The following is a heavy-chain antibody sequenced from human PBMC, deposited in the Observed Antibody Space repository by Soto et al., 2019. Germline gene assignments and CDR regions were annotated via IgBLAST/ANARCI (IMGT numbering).Heavy chain of an antibody. D-gene: IGHD6-19*01. CDR2: ITSDTNTI. J-gene: IGHJ4*02. V-gene: IGHV3-48*02. Sequence: EVQLVESGGGLVQPGGSLRLTCVASGFPFSIYSMNWVRQAPGKGLEWSSYITSDTNTIKYADSVKGRFTISRDNAKNLVYLQMNSLRDEDTAVYCCARSVESHFDHWGQGTVVTVSS. CDR3: ARSVESHFDH. CDR1: GFPFSIYS.